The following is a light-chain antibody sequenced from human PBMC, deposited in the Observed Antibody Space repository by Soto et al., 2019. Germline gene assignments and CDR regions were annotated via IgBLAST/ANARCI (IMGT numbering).Light chain of an antibody. CDR3: QQSYRIPPWT. Sequence: EVVLTQSPGTLSLSPGERATLSCRASQYVDGNYLSWFQQNRGQPPRVLVFATSSRATGTPIRFSGSGSGTDFTLTISRVEPEDFATYYCQQSYRIPPWTFGQGTKVEIK. CDR2: ATS. CDR1: QYVDGNY. V-gene: IGKV3-20*01. J-gene: IGKJ1*01.